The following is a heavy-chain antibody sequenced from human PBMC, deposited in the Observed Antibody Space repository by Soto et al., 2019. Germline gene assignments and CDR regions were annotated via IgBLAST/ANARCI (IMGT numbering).Heavy chain of an antibody. CDR3: ARDPTYCTNGVCQRWFDP. J-gene: IGHJ5*02. CDR1: GGTFSSYA. Sequence: SSVKVSCKASGGTFSSYAISWVRQAPGQGLEWMGGIIPIFGTANYAQKFQGTITITADESTSTAYMELSSLRSEDTAVYYCARDPTYCTNGVCQRWFDPWGQGTLVTVSS. V-gene: IGHV1-69*13. CDR2: IIPIFGTA. D-gene: IGHD2-8*01.